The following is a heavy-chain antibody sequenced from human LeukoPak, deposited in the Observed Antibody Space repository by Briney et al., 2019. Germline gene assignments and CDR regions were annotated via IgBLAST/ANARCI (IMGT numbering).Heavy chain of an antibody. CDR3: ARAFCGGDCYLPDAFDI. CDR2: ISAYNGNT. Sequence: ASVKVSCKASGYTFTSYGISWVRQAPGQGLEWMGWISAYNGNTNYAQKLQGRVTMTTDTSTSTAYMELRSLRSEDTAVYYCARAFCGGDCYLPDAFDIRGQGTMVTVSS. D-gene: IGHD2-21*02. CDR1: GYTFTSYG. J-gene: IGHJ3*02. V-gene: IGHV1-18*01.